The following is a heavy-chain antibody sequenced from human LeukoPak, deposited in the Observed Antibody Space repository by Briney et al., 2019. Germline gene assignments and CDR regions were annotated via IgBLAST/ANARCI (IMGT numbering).Heavy chain of an antibody. V-gene: IGHV1-18*01. CDR2: ISAYNGNT. Sequence: GASVKVSCKASGYTFTSYGISWVRQAPGQGLEWMGWISAYNGNTNYAQKLQGRVTMTTDTSTSTAYMELRSLRSDDTAVYYCARDSGSGWYYYYYGMDVWGQGTTVTVSS. CDR1: GYTFTSYG. D-gene: IGHD6-19*01. J-gene: IGHJ6*02. CDR3: ARDSGSGWYYYYYGMDV.